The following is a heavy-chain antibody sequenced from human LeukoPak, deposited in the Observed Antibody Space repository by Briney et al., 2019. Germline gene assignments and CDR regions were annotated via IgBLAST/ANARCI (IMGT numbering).Heavy chain of an antibody. D-gene: IGHD1-26*01. Sequence: ASVKVSCKASGYTFTRYGISWVRQAPGQGLEWMGWMNPNSGNTGYAQKFQGRVTITRNTSISTAYMELSSLRSEDTAVYYCARAIVGADDAFDIWGQGTMVTVSS. J-gene: IGHJ3*02. CDR1: GYTFTRYG. V-gene: IGHV1-8*03. CDR3: ARAIVGADDAFDI. CDR2: MNPNSGNT.